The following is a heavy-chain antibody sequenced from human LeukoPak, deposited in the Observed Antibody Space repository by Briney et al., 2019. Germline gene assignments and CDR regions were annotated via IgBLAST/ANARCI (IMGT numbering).Heavy chain of an antibody. CDR3: ARDYEGRYSGSYYPGY. D-gene: IGHD1-26*01. Sequence: GGSLRLSCAASGFTFSSYWMSWVRQAPGKGLEWLSDISSGRTIHYAASVKGRFTISRDNAKNSLYLQMNNLRAEDTAVYYCARDYEGRYSGSYYPGYWGQGTLVTVSS. V-gene: IGHV3-48*04. CDR2: ISSGRTI. J-gene: IGHJ4*02. CDR1: GFTFSSYW.